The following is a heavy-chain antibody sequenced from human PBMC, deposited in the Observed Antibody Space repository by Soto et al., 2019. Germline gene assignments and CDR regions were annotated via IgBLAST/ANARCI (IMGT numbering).Heavy chain of an antibody. CDR1: GFTFSSSS. CDR3: VKGHYGVPH. V-gene: IGHV3-64D*08. J-gene: IGHJ4*02. D-gene: IGHD2-8*01. CDR2: ISDHGGRT. Sequence: GGSLRLSCSGSGFTFSSSSLHWVRQAPGQGLEYVSGISDHGGRTYCAESVKGRFTISSDAPKNTVNLHMSSLRVEDTAVYYCVKGHYGVPHSGQGTMVTVYS.